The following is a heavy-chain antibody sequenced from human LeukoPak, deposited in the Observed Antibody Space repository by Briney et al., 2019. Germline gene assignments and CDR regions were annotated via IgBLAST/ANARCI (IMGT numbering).Heavy chain of an antibody. V-gene: IGHV1-2*02. CDR3: ARALGGSYSNFDY. CDR1: GYTFTGYY. Sequence: ASVKVSFKASGYTFTGYYMHWVRQAPGQGLEWMGWINPNSGGTNYAQKFQGRVTMTRDTSISTAYMELSRLRSDDTAVYYCARALGGSYSNFDYWGQGTLVTVSS. J-gene: IGHJ4*02. CDR2: INPNSGGT. D-gene: IGHD1-26*01.